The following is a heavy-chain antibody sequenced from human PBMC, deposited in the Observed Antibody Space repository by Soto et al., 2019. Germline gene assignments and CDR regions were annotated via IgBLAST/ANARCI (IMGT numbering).Heavy chain of an antibody. CDR1: GDSISPYY. J-gene: IGHJ4*02. CDR3: ARDVSPTY. CDR2: IYYSGSP. Sequence: PSETLSLTCIVSGDSISPYYWTWIRQPPGKGLEWIGHIYYSGSPNYNPSLKSRVTISVDTSKSQFSLKLSSVTAADTAVYYCARDVSPTYWGQGMLVTVPS. V-gene: IGHV4-59*01.